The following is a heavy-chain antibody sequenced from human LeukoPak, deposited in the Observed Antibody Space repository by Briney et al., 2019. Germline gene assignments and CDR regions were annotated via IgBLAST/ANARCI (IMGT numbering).Heavy chain of an antibody. V-gene: IGHV1-3*01. CDR1: GYTLTTYA. J-gene: IGHJ4*02. CDR3: ARDPIGSRWPYYFDY. D-gene: IGHD6-13*01. CDR2: INAGNGNT. Sequence: GASVKVSCKASGYTLTTYAMHWVRQAPGQRLEWMGWINAGNGNTKCSQKFQARVTITRDASASTAYMELSSLRSEDTAVYYCARDPIGSRWPYYFDYWGQGTLVTVSS.